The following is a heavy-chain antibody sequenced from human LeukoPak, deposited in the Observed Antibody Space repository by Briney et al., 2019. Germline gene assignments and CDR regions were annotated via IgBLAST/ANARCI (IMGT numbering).Heavy chain of an antibody. V-gene: IGHV3-21*01. CDR1: GFTSSSYS. D-gene: IGHD6-19*01. CDR3: ARDSGWFTHYYGMDV. J-gene: IGHJ6*02. CDR2: ISSSSSYI. Sequence: GGSLRLSCAASGFTSSSYSMNWVRQAPGKGLEWVSSISSSSSYIYYADLVKGRFTISRDNAKNSLYLQMNSLRAEDTAVYYCARDSGWFTHYYGMDVWGQGTTVTVSS.